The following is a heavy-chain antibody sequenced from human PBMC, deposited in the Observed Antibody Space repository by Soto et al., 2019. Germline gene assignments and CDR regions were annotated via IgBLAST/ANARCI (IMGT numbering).Heavy chain of an antibody. CDR3: AREGYTSSSIHSFLDS. V-gene: IGHV1-69*04. J-gene: IGHJ4*02. CDR2: IIPFLGTT. CDR1: GGTFSSYG. Sequence: WPSGKVSCKASGGTFSSYGISWVRQAPGQGLEWMGRIIPFLGTTNYAQNFQDRLTVTADTSTNTAFMELSSLRSDDTAVYYCAREGYTSSSIHSFLDSWGQGTLITVSS. D-gene: IGHD6-6*01.